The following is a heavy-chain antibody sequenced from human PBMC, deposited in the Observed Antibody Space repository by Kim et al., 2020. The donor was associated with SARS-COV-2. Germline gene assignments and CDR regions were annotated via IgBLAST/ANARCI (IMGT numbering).Heavy chain of an antibody. D-gene: IGHD2-8*01. V-gene: IGHV1-69*13. Sequence: SVKVSCKASVGTFSSYAISWVRQAPGQGLEWMGGIIPIFGTANYAQKFQGRVTITADESTSTAYMELSSLRSEDTAVYYCARHLPGTKGNWFDPWGQGTLVTVSS. CDR2: IIPIFGTA. J-gene: IGHJ5*02. CDR1: VGTFSSYA. CDR3: ARHLPGTKGNWFDP.